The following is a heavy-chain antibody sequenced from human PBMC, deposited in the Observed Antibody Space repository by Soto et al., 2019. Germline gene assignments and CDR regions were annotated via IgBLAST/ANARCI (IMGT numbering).Heavy chain of an antibody. V-gene: IGHV3-23*01. J-gene: IGHJ3*02. Sequence: EVQLLESGGGLVQPGGSLRPSCAASGFTFSSDAMSWVRQAPGKGLEWVSAISGSGGNTYYADSVKGRFTISRDNSKNTLYLQMNTLRAEDTAVYYCAKGREGFGNDAFDIWGQGTMVTVSS. CDR2: ISGSGGNT. CDR3: AKGREGFGNDAFDI. CDR1: GFTFSSDA. D-gene: IGHD3-10*01.